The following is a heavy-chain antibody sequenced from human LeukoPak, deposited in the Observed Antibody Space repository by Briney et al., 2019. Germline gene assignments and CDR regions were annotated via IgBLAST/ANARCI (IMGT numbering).Heavy chain of an antibody. CDR1: GGSISSYY. J-gene: IGHJ3*02. V-gene: IGHV4-4*07. CDR3: ARGPHYDILTGYSDAFDI. D-gene: IGHD3-9*01. Sequence: SETLSLTCTVSGGSISSYYWSWIRQPAGKGLEWIGRIYTSGSTDYNPSLKSRVTMSVDTSKNQFSLKLSSVTAADTAVYYCARGPHYDILTGYSDAFDIWGQGTMVTVSS. CDR2: IYTSGST.